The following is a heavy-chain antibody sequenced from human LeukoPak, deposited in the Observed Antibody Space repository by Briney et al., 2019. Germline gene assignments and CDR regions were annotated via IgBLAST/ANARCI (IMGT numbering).Heavy chain of an antibody. D-gene: IGHD3-10*01. J-gene: IGHJ4*02. CDR1: GGSISSGGYY. Sequence: SETLSLTCTVSGGSISSGGYYWSWIRQELGKGLEWIGHTYNSGSTYYNPSLKSRVTISVDMFKNQFSLKLSSVTATDTAVYYCARMTSRSYFNNWGQGTLVTVSS. CDR3: ARMTSRSYFNN. CDR2: TYNSGST. V-gene: IGHV4-31*03.